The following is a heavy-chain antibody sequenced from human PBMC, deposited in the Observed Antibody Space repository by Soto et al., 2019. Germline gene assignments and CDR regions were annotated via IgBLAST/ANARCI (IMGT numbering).Heavy chain of an antibody. CDR1: GFTFSSYT. J-gene: IGHJ4*02. Sequence: EVQLLESGGGLVQPGGSLRLSCAASGFTFSSYTMSWVRQAPGKGLEWVSVISASGDYTYYADPVKGRFTISRDNSKNMLYMQMNSLRAEDKAMYYCAEEHLLSEITTKDDYWGQGTLVTVSS. V-gene: IGHV3-23*01. CDR3: AEEHLLSEITTKDDY. D-gene: IGHD2-15*01. CDR2: ISASGDYT.